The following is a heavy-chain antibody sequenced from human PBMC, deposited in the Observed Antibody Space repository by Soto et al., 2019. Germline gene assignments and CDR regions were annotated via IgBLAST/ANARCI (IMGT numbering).Heavy chain of an antibody. J-gene: IGHJ4*02. Sequence: QVQLVESRGGVVQPGRSLRLSCAASGFTISSYGMHWVRQAPGKGLEWVAVISYDGSNKYCADSVKGRFTISRDNSKNTLYLQMNSLRAEDTAVYYCAKGGAGSSFDYWGQGTLVTVSS. CDR1: GFTISSYG. CDR2: ISYDGSNK. V-gene: IGHV3-30*18. D-gene: IGHD3-10*01. CDR3: AKGGAGSSFDY.